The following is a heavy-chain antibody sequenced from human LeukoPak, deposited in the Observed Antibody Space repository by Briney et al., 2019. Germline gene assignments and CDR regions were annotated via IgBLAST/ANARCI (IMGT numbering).Heavy chain of an antibody. CDR3: ARDPVVASTNWFDP. D-gene: IGHD5-12*01. J-gene: IGHJ5*02. Sequence: ASVKVSCKASGGTFSSYAISWVRQSPGQGLEWMGGIIPIFGTANYAQKFQGRVTITADESTSTAYMELSSLRSEDTAVYYCARDPVVASTNWFDPWGQGTLVTVSS. CDR2: IIPIFGTA. CDR1: GGTFSSYA. V-gene: IGHV1-69*13.